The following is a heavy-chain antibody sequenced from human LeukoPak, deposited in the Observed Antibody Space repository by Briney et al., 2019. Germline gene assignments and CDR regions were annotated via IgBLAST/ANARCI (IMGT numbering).Heavy chain of an antibody. CDR2: ISNSCSTK. CDR1: GFTFRDYY. CDR3: ARGRGYYGSGTYDY. Sequence: GGSLRLSCAASGFTFRDYYKSWIRHAPAKGREGVSYISNSCSTKYYADSVEGRFTFSRDNAKNTLYLQMNSLRAEDTAVSYSARGRGYYGSGTYDYWGQGTLVTVSS. V-gene: IGHV3-11*01. D-gene: IGHD3-10*01. J-gene: IGHJ4*02.